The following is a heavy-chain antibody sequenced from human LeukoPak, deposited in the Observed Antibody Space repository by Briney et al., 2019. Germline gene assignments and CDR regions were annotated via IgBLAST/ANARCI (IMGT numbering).Heavy chain of an antibody. CDR2: ISWNSGSI. J-gene: IGHJ6*03. CDR3: TTGGGSGWSNPAPYYYYMDV. D-gene: IGHD6-19*01. CDR1: GFTFDDYA. V-gene: IGHV3-9*03. Sequence: SGRSLRLSCAASGFTFDDYAMHWVRQAPGKGLEWVSGISWNSGSIGYADSVKGRFTISRDNAKNSLYLQMNSLRAEDMALYYCTTGGGSGWSNPAPYYYYMDVWGKGTTVTISS.